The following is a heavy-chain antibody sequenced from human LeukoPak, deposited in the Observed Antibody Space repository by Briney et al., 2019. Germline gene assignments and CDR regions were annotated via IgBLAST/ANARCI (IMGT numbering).Heavy chain of an antibody. V-gene: IGHV4-34*01. J-gene: IGHJ6*02. CDR1: GGSFSGYY. CDR3: ARGGYYDFWSGPTNYYYYGMDV. Sequence: SETLSLTCAVYGGSFSGYYWSWIRQPPGKGLEWIGEINHSGSTNYNPSLKSRVTISVDTSKNQFSLKLSSVTAADTAVYYCARGGYYDFWSGPTNYYYYGMDVWGQGTTVTVSS. CDR2: INHSGST. D-gene: IGHD3-3*01.